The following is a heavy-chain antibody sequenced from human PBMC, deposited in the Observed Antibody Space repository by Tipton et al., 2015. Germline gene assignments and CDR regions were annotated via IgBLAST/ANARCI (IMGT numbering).Heavy chain of an antibody. V-gene: IGHV4-61*01. CDR2: VFHTGAT. J-gene: IGHJ6*02. Sequence: GLVKPSETLSLTCTVSGGSVSSDSYYWNWIRQPPGKGLQWVGNVFHTGATSYNSSLKRRLTFSIDTSKNQVSLRLSSVTAADTAVYYCASGHGDYVNGMDVWGQGTTVTVSS. CDR1: GGSVSSDSYY. D-gene: IGHD4-17*01. CDR3: ASGHGDYVNGMDV.